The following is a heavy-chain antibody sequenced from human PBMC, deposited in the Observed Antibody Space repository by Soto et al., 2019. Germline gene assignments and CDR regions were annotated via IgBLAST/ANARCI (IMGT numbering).Heavy chain of an antibody. CDR1: GGSFSNYY. Sequence: QVQLQQWGAGLFKPSETLSLTCAVYGGSFSNYYWSWIRQPPGKGLEWIGEINHSGSTNYNPSLNSRFTISVDTSKCQFSLTLSSVTATDTAVYYCATSSGSWPHNWFDTCGQGTLVTVSS. CDR3: ATSSGSWPHNWFDT. CDR2: INHSGST. J-gene: IGHJ5*02. D-gene: IGHD6-13*01. V-gene: IGHV4-34*01.